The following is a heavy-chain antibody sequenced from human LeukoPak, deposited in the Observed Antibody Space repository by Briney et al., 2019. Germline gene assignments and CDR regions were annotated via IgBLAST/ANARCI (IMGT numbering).Heavy chain of an antibody. CDR1: GFTFSSYA. CDR2: ISGSGGST. CDR3: AKDSSNWNYVLDY. J-gene: IGHJ4*02. D-gene: IGHD1-7*01. V-gene: IGHV3-23*01. Sequence: GGSLRPSCAASGFTFSSYAMSWVRQAPGKGLEWVSAISGSGGSTYYADSVKGRFTISRDNSKNTLYLQMNSLRAEDTAVYYCAKDSSNWNYVLDYWGQGTLVTVSS.